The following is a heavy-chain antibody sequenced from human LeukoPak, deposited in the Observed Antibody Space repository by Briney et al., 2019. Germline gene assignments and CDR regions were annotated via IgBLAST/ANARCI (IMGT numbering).Heavy chain of an antibody. J-gene: IGHJ4*02. CDR3: ARRSNVVVTFDY. CDR1: GGTFSSYA. V-gene: IGHV1-69*04. CDR2: IIPILGIA. Sequence: GGSAKVFPKGLGGTFSSYAISRGRHGPGQGPEWVGRIIPILGIANYAQKFQGRVTITADKSTSTAYMELSSLRSEDTAVYYCARRSNVVVTFDYWGQGTLVTVSS. D-gene: IGHD2-21*02.